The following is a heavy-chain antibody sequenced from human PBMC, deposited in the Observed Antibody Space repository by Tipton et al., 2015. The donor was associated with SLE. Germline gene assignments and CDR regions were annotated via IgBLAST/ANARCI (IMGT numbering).Heavy chain of an antibody. CDR3: ARETSEDSSGWSGDY. CDR1: GGSISSYY. CDR2: IYRSGST. D-gene: IGHD6-19*01. J-gene: IGHJ4*02. Sequence: TLSLTCTVSGGSISSYYWGWIRQPPGKGLEWIGNIYRSGSTYYNPSLKSRVTISVDTSKNHFSLKLSSVTAADTAVYYCARETSEDSSGWSGDYWGQGTLVTVSS. V-gene: IGHV4-39*02.